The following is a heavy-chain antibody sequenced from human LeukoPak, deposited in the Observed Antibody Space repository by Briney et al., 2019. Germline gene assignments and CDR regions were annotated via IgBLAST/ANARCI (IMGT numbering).Heavy chain of an antibody. CDR2: INPSGGST. CDR1: GYTFTSYY. Sequence: GASVNVSCKASGYTFTSYYMHWVRQAAGQGLEWMGIINPSGGSTSYAQKFQGRVTMTRDTSTSTVYMELSSLRSEDTAVYYCARHRGGYQLPPYYYYYMDVWGKGTTVTVSS. CDR3: ARHRGGYQLPPYYYYYMDV. D-gene: IGHD2-2*01. J-gene: IGHJ6*03. V-gene: IGHV1-46*01.